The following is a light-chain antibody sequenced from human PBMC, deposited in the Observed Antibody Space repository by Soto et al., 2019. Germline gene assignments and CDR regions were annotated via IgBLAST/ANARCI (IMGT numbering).Light chain of an antibody. V-gene: IGKV3-15*01. J-gene: IGKJ1*01. CDR1: QSVSSN. CDR3: QQYNNWPPWT. CDR2: GAS. Sequence: EIVRTQSPATLSVSPGKSATLSCRASQSVSSNLAWYQQKPGQAPRLLIYGASTRATGIPARFSGSGSGTEFTLTISSLQSEDLAVYYGQQYNNWPPWTVGQGTKVDI.